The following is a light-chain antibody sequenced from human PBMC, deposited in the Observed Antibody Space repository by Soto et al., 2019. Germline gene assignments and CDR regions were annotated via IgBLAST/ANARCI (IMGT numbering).Light chain of an antibody. Sequence: EVVLTQSPATLSLYQGERATLSCRASQSVTSYLAWYQQKPGQAPRLLIYGASTRATGIPARFSGSGSGTEFTLTISRLEPEDFAVYYCQQYGNSQLPFGGGTKVAIK. CDR1: QSVTSY. CDR3: QQYGNSQLP. J-gene: IGKJ4*01. CDR2: GAS. V-gene: IGKV3-20*01.